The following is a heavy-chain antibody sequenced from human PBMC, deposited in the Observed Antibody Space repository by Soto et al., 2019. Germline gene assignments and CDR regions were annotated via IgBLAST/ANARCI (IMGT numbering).Heavy chain of an antibody. Sequence: LRLSCAASGFTFSSYSMNWVRQAPGKGLEWVSAIGSSSSYIYYADSVKGRFTISRDNAKNSLYLQMNSLRAEDTAVYYCARKGYGDYGGMDVWGQGTTVTVSS. CDR1: GFTFSSYS. V-gene: IGHV3-21*01. CDR2: IGSSSSYI. CDR3: ARKGYGDYGGMDV. J-gene: IGHJ6*02. D-gene: IGHD4-17*01.